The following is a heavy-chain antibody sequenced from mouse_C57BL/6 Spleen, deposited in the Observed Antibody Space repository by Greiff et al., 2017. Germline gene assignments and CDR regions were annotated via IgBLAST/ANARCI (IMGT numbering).Heavy chain of an antibody. CDR3: ARYGNGGFDY. V-gene: IGHV3-6*01. CDR2: ISYDGSN. CDR1: GYSITSGYY. J-gene: IGHJ2*01. D-gene: IGHD2-1*01. Sequence: EVKLQESGPGLVKPSQSLSLTCSVTGYSITSGYYWNWIRQFPGNKLEWMGYISYDGSNNYNPSLKNRISITRDTSKNQFFLKLNSVTTEDTATYYCARYGNGGFDYWGQGTTLTVSS.